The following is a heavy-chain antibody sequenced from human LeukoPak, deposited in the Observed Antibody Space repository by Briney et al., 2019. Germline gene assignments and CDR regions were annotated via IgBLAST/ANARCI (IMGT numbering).Heavy chain of an antibody. J-gene: IGHJ5*02. Sequence: PGGSLRLSCAASGFTFSSYAMSWVRQAPGKGLEWVSAISGSGGSTYYADSVKGRFTISRDNSKNTLYLQMNSLRAEDTAVYYCAKDAPYLWFGEGDWFDPWGQGTLVTVSS. D-gene: IGHD3-10*01. CDR3: AKDAPYLWFGEGDWFDP. V-gene: IGHV3-23*01. CDR2: ISGSGGST. CDR1: GFTFSSYA.